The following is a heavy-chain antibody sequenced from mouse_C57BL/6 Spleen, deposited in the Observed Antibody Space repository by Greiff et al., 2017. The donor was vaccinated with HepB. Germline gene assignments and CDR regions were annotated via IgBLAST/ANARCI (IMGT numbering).Heavy chain of an antibody. Sequence: VKLVESGGGLVKPGGSLKLSCAASGFTFSSYAMSWVRQTPEKRLEWVATISDGGSYTYYPDNVKGRFTISRDNAKNNLYLQMSHLKSEDTAMYYCVRDGSGYGDYWGQGTTLTVSS. CDR3: VRDGSGYGDY. CDR1: GFTFSSYA. J-gene: IGHJ2*01. CDR2: ISDGGSYT. V-gene: IGHV5-4*01. D-gene: IGHD3-2*02.